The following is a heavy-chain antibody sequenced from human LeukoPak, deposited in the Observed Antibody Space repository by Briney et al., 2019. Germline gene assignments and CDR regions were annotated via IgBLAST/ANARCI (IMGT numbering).Heavy chain of an antibody. CDR1: GFTFSSYS. CDR2: ISSSSSYI. CDR3: ARGYSSSWYRHNWFDP. V-gene: IGHV3-21*01. J-gene: IGHJ5*02. Sequence: GRSLRLSCAASGFTFSSYSMNWVRQAPGKGLEWVSSISSSSSYIYYADSVKGRFTISRDNAKNSLYLQMNSLRAEDTAVYYCARGYSSSWYRHNWFDPWGQGTLVTVSS. D-gene: IGHD6-13*01.